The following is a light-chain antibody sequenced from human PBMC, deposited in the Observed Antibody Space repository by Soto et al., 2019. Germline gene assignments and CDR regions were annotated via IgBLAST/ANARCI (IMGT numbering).Light chain of an antibody. J-gene: IGLJ2*01. V-gene: IGLV4-60*02. CDR2: LEGSGGY. CDR3: ETWDSNTRV. Sequence: QLVLTQSSSASASLGSSVKLTCTLSSGHSSYIIAWHQQQLGKAPRYLMKLEGSGGYNKKSGVPDRFSGSSSGADRYLTISNLQFEDEADYYCETWDSNTRVFGGGTKLTVL. CDR1: SGHSSYI.